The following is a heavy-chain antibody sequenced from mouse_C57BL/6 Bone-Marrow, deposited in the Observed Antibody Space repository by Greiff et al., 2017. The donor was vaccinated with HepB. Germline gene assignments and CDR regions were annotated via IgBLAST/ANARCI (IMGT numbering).Heavy chain of an antibody. CDR3: ARRIYPYAMDY. CDR2: IWSGGST. D-gene: IGHD1-1*01. V-gene: IGHV2-2*01. CDR1: GFSLTSYG. J-gene: IGHJ4*01. Sequence: VKLVDSGPGLVQPSQSLSITCTVSGFSLTSYGVHWVRQSPGKGLEWLGVIWSGGSTDYNAAFISRLSISKDNSKSQVFFKMNSLQADDTAIYYCARRIYPYAMDYWGQGTSVTVSS.